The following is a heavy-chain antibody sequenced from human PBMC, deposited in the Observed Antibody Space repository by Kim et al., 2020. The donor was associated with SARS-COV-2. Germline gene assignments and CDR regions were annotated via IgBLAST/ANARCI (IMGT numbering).Heavy chain of an antibody. Sequence: GGSLRISCTASGFTFSGYWMSWVRQAPGKGLEWVANIKQDGSDKYYVDSVKGRFTISRDNAKNSVYLQMNSLRGEDTAVYYCARNSERSSSWPDVFDCWGQGSLVTVSS. J-gene: IGHJ4*02. CDR3: ARNSERSSSWPDVFDC. CDR2: IKQDGSDK. CDR1: GFTFSGYW. V-gene: IGHV3-7*01. D-gene: IGHD1-26*01.